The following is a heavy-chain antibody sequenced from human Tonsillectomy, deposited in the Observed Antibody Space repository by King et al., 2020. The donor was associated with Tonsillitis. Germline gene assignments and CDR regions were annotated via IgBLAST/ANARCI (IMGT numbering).Heavy chain of an antibody. Sequence: VQLVEAGGGLIKPGGSLRLACAASGFTFSKAWLNWFRQAPGKGLEWVSRVKRKAVGGSTDNPAPIKGRYTISRDDSKNTVYLQMNSLKIEDTAVYYCTANVDTGMIGGNWGQGTLVTVSS. V-gene: IGHV3-15*07. D-gene: IGHD5-18*01. J-gene: IGHJ4*02. CDR2: VKRKAVGGST. CDR1: GFTFSKAW. CDR3: TANVDTGMIGGN.